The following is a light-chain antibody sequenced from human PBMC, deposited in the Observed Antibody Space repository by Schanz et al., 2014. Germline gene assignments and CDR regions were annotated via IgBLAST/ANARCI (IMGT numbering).Light chain of an antibody. Sequence: QSALTQPASVSGSPGQSITISCTGTSSDVGSYNLVSWYQQHPGKAPKLMIYDVSNRPSGVSNRFSGSKSGNTASLTISGLQAEDESDYYCSSYAGSNNWVFGGGTKLTVL. CDR3: SSYAGSNNWV. CDR2: DVS. J-gene: IGLJ3*02. V-gene: IGLV2-14*02. CDR1: SSDVGSYNL.